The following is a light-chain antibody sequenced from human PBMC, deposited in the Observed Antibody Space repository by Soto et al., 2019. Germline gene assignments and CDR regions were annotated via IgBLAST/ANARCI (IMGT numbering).Light chain of an antibody. V-gene: IGKV3-15*01. J-gene: IGKJ4*01. CDR1: QNIHNH. CDR2: DAI. CDR3: QQYDAWPLS. Sequence: EILMTQSPATLSASPGERVTLSCRASQNIHNHMSWFLQKPGQAPRLLMYDAILRAAGIPARLSGSWSGTEFTLTINSLQSEDFALYYCQQYDAWPLSFGGGTKVDIK.